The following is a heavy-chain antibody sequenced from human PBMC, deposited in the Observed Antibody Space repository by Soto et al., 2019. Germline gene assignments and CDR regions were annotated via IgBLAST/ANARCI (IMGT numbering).Heavy chain of an antibody. V-gene: IGHV4-31*03. CDR1: GGSISNRNYY. Sequence: PSETLSLTCTVSGGSISNRNYYWSWIRLHPGKGLEWIGHIDYSGSTYYNPSLRSRISISGDTSKNQFSLELTSVTAADTAVYYCVRRVNSNDYYWFDPWGPGTLVTSPQ. J-gene: IGHJ5*02. D-gene: IGHD6-25*01. CDR3: VRRVNSNDYYWFDP. CDR2: IDYSGST.